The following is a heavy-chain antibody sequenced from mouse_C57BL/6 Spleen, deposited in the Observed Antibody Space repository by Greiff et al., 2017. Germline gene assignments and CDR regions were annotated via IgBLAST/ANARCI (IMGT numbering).Heavy chain of an antibody. Sequence: QVQLQQSGPGLVQPSQSLSITCTVSGFSLTSYGVHWVRQSPGKGLEWLGVIWRGGSTDYNAAFMSRLSITKDNSKSQVFFKMNSLQADDTAIYYCAKKDYGNPYYARDYWGQGTSVTVSS. CDR3: AKKDYGNPYYARDY. D-gene: IGHD2-1*01. CDR1: GFSLTSYG. CDR2: IWRGGST. V-gene: IGHV2-5*01. J-gene: IGHJ4*01.